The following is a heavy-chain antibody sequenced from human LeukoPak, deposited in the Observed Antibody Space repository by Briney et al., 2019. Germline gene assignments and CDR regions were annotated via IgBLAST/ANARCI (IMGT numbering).Heavy chain of an antibody. V-gene: IGHV3-23*01. CDR2: ISGSGGTT. J-gene: IGHJ4*02. D-gene: IGHD1-26*01. CDR3: AKGLIVGATFH. Sequence: GGSLRLSCAASGFTFSSYAMSWVRQAPGKGLEWVSAISGSGGTTYYADSLKGRFTISRDDSKNTLYLQMNSLRAEDTAVYYCAKGLIVGATFHWGQGTLVTVSS. CDR1: GFTFSSYA.